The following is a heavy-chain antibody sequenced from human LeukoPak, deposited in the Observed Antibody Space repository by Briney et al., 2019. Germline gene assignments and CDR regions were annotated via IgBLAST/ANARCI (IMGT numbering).Heavy chain of an antibody. CDR2: ISYDGSNK. D-gene: IGHD6-19*01. J-gene: IGHJ4*02. CDR3: AEEVTVAGRGDY. CDR1: GFTFSSYG. V-gene: IGHV3-30*18. Sequence: GRSLRLSCAASGFTFSSYGMHWVRQAPGKGLEWVAVISYDGSNKYYADSVKGRFTISRDNSKNTLYLQMNSLRAEDTAVYYCAEEVTVAGRGDYWGQGTLVTVSS.